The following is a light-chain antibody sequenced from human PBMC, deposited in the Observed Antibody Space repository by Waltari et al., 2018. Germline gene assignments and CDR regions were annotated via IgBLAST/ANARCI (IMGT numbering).Light chain of an antibody. J-gene: IGLJ3*02. CDR2: DNN. CDR1: XFGTXX. Sequence: SYVLTQPPSVSVAPGQTARISCGGXXFGTXXVXXYHQRPGRAPVVVVYDNNARPSVIPERISGSNSGNTATLTITRVDAGDEADYYCQVWDSSSDHWVFGGGTKLTVV. V-gene: IGLV3-21*02. CDR3: QVWDSSSDHWV.